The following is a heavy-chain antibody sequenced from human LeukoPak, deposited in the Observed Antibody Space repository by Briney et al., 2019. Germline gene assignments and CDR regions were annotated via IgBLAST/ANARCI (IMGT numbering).Heavy chain of an antibody. CDR3: AKSKGYVDYYYYYGMDV. V-gene: IGHV1-2*04. D-gene: IGHD3-16*01. Sequence: ASVKVSCKASGYTFTGYYMHWVRQAPGQGLEWMGWINPNSGGTNYAQKFQGWVTMTRDTSISTAYMELSRLRSDDTAVYYCAKSKGYVDYYYYYGMDVWGQGTTVTVSS. J-gene: IGHJ6*02. CDR1: GYTFTGYY. CDR2: INPNSGGT.